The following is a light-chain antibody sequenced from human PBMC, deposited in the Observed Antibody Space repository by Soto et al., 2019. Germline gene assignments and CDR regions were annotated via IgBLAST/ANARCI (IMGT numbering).Light chain of an antibody. Sequence: DIQMTQSPSTLSASIGDRVTITCRASQSINSWLAWYQQKPGKAPKLLIYKASTLESGVPSRFSGSGSGTEFTLTISCLQPDDFATYYCQHYNSYSEAFGQGTKV. V-gene: IGKV1-5*03. CDR3: QHYNSYSEA. J-gene: IGKJ1*01. CDR1: QSINSW. CDR2: KAS.